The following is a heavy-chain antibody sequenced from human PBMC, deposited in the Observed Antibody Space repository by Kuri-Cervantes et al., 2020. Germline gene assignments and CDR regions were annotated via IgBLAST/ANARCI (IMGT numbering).Heavy chain of an antibody. CDR3: ARQGGLSEYYYDSSGYYYWGY. V-gene: IGHV4-31*03. D-gene: IGHD3-22*01. Sequence: SETLSLTCTVSGGSISSGGYYWSWIRQHPGKGLEWIGYIYYSGSTYYNPSLKSRVTISVDTSKNQFSLKLSSVTAADTAVYYCARQGGLSEYYYDSSGYYYWGYWGQGTLVTVSS. J-gene: IGHJ4*02. CDR1: GGSISSGGYY. CDR2: IYYSGST.